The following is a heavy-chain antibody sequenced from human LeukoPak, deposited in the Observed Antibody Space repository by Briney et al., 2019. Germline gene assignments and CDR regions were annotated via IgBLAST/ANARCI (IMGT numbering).Heavy chain of an antibody. V-gene: IGHV3-66*01. CDR3: ARGGSSGWSHFDY. CDR2: IYSGGST. CDR1: GFTVSNNY. D-gene: IGHD6-19*01. Sequence: GGSLRLSCAASGFTVSNNYMSWVRQAPGKGLEWVSVIYSGGSTYYADSVKGRFTASRDNSKNTLYLQMNSLRAEDTAVYYCARGGSSGWSHFDYWGLGTLVAVSS. J-gene: IGHJ4*02.